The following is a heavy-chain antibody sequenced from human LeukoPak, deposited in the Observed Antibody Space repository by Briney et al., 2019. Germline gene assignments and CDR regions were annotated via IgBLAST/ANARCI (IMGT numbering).Heavy chain of an antibody. V-gene: IGHV4-34*01. J-gene: IGHJ6*02. CDR1: GGSFSGYY. Sequence: SETLSLTCAVYGGSFSGYYWSWIRQPPGKGLEWIGEINHSGSTNYNPSLKSRVTISVDTSKNQFSLKLSSVTAADTAVYYCARVARYYYYGMDVWGQGTTVPSP. CDR2: INHSGST. CDR3: ARVARYYYYGMDV.